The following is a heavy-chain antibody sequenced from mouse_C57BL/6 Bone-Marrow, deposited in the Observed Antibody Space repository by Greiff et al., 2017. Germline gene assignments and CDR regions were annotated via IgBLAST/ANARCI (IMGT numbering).Heavy chain of an antibody. D-gene: IGHD2-4*01. CDR3: ARNMITTEGLKYFDV. Sequence: VQGVESGPGLVAPSQSLSITCTVSGFSLTSYAISWVRQPPGKGLEWLGVIWTGGGTNYNSALKSRLSISKDNSKSQVFLKMNSLQTDDTARYYCARNMITTEGLKYFDVWGTGTTVTVSS. CDR2: IWTGGGT. CDR1: GFSLTSYA. V-gene: IGHV2-9-1*01. J-gene: IGHJ1*03.